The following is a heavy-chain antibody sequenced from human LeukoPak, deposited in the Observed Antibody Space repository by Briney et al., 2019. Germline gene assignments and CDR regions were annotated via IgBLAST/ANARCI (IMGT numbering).Heavy chain of an antibody. CDR2: TYYSGST. CDR3: ARFPRTSGSWFDP. CDR1: GGSISSGGYY. J-gene: IGHJ5*02. D-gene: IGHD3-10*01. V-gene: IGHV4-31*03. Sequence: PSQTLSLTCTVSGGSISSGGYYWSWIRQHPGKGLEWIGYTYYSGSTYYNPSLKSRVTISVDTSKNQFSLKLSFVTAADTAVYYCARFPRTSGSWFDPWGQGTLVTVSS.